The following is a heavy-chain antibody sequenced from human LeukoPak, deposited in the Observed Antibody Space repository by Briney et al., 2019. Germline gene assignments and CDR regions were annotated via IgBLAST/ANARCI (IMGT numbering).Heavy chain of an antibody. CDR1: GFTFDDYA. CDR2: LSWTSLSI. Sequence: PGGSLRLSCAASGFTFDDYAMHWVRLVPGKGLEWVAGLSWTSLSIGYADSVKGRFTISRDNSKNTLYLHMNSLRAEDTAVYYCARVVGGSSRSFDYWGQGTLVTVSS. CDR3: ARVVGGSSRSFDY. D-gene: IGHD1-26*01. J-gene: IGHJ4*02. V-gene: IGHV3-9*01.